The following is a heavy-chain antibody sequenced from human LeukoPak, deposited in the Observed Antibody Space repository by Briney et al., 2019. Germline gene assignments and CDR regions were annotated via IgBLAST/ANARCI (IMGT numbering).Heavy chain of an antibody. Sequence: GGSLRLSCAASGFTFTNDFMTWVRQAPGKGLEWVANMRVDGSDIHYVDSVKGRFTISRDNSKNTLYLQMNSLRAEDTALYYCANDDSSGSSYYFHGMDVWGQGTTVTVSS. CDR3: ANDDSSGSSYYFHGMDV. CDR2: MRVDGSDI. CDR1: GFTFTNDF. D-gene: IGHD3-22*01. J-gene: IGHJ6*02. V-gene: IGHV3-7*01.